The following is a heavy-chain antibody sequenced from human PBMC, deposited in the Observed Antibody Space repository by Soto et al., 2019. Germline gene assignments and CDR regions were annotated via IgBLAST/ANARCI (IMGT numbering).Heavy chain of an antibody. D-gene: IGHD6-19*01. CDR2: IWYDGSNE. V-gene: IGHV3-33*01. CDR3: ARENKDRSGWYGLSDY. J-gene: IGHJ4*02. CDR1: GFTFSSYG. Sequence: GGSLRLSCAASGFTFSSYGMHWVRQAPGKGLEWVAVIWYDGSNEYYADSVKGRFTISRDNSKNTLYLQMNSLRADDTAVYYCARENKDRSGWYGLSDYWGQGTLVTVSS.